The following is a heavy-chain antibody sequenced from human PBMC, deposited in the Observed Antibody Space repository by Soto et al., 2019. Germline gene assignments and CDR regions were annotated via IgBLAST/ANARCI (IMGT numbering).Heavy chain of an antibody. J-gene: IGHJ6*02. D-gene: IGHD7-27*01. CDR1: GFTFSIYS. CDR2: ITKSSRTI. V-gene: IGHV3-48*01. Sequence: EVQLVESGGGLVQPGGSLRLSCAASGFTFSIYSMNWVRQAPGKGLEWVSYITKSSRTIYYADSVKGRFTISRDNAKNSLYLQMNSLRAEDTAVYYCARDMGKGYAMDVWGQGTTVTVS. CDR3: ARDMGKGYAMDV.